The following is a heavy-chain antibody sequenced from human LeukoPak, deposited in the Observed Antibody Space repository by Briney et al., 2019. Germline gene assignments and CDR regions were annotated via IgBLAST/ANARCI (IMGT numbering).Heavy chain of an antibody. CDR3: ARDGEEYYDFWSGYYIKYNWFDP. CDR2: IYTSGST. CDR1: GGSISSYY. D-gene: IGHD3-3*01. Sequence: SETLSLTCTVSGGSISSYYWSWIRQPAGKGLEWIGRIYTSGSTNYNASLKSRVTMSVDTSKNQFSLKLSSVTAADTAVYYCARDGEEYYDFWSGYYIKYNWFDPWGQGTLVTVSS. J-gene: IGHJ5*02. V-gene: IGHV4-4*07.